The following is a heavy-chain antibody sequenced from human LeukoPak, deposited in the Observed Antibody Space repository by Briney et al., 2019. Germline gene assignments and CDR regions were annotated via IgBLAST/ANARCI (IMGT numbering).Heavy chain of an antibody. D-gene: IGHD3-22*01. CDR1: GGSISGYY. J-gene: IGHJ4*02. V-gene: IGHV4-4*07. CDR2: IYSNGKT. CDR3: ARGPWTSGGYPALIFDY. Sequence: TSETLSLTCTVSGGSISGYYWSWIRQPAGQGLEWIGRIYSNGKTNYNPSIKSRVTMSVDTSKNQFSLKLSSVTAADTAVYFCARGPWTSGGYPALIFDYWGQGTLVTVSS.